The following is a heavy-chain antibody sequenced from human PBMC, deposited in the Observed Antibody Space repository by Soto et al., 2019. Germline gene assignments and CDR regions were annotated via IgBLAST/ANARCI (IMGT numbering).Heavy chain of an antibody. CDR2: ISSSGSTI. D-gene: IGHD6-6*01. CDR3: ARVGAARGPYYYYYYMDV. J-gene: IGHJ6*03. Sequence: LSLTCTVSGASISSYYWSWIRRPPGKGLEWVSYISSSGSTIYYADSVKGRFTISRDNAKNSLYLQMNSLRAEDTAVYYCARVGAARGPYYYYYYMDVWGKGTTVTVSS. V-gene: IGHV3-11*01. CDR1: GASISSYY.